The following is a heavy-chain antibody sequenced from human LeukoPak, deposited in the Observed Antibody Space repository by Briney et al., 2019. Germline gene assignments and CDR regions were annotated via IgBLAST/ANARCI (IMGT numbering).Heavy chain of an antibody. CDR3: ARDSYDSSGYASKFDY. V-gene: IGHV3-30*01. Sequence: GGSLRLSCAASGFTVSSDYMSRVRQAPGKGLEWVAVISYDGSNKYYADSVKGRFTISRDNSKNTLYLQMNSLRAEDTAVYYCARDSYDSSGYASKFDYWGQGTLVTISS. D-gene: IGHD3-22*01. CDR2: ISYDGSNK. CDR1: GFTVSSDY. J-gene: IGHJ4*02.